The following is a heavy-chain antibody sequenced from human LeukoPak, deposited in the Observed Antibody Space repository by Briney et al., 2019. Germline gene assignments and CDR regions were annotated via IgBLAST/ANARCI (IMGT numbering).Heavy chain of an antibody. CDR2: INPSDGTT. J-gene: IGHJ4*02. V-gene: IGHV1-46*01. Sequence: ASVKVSCKASGYTFTMYYIHWVRQAPGQGLEWMGMINPSDGTTTYAQRFQGRVTMTRDTSISTAYLEVRSLTSDDTAVYYCAPTAEAYTSWWKVWGQGTLVTVSS. D-gene: IGHD3-16*01. CDR1: GYTFTMYY. CDR3: APTAEAYTSWWKV.